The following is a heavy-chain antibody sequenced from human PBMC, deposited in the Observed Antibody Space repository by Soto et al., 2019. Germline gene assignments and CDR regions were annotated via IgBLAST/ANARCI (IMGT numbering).Heavy chain of an antibody. V-gene: IGHV4-39*01. J-gene: IGHJ2*01. Sequence: QLQLQESGPGLVKPSETLSLTCTVSGGSLSSTSPYWGWIRQPPGKGLEWIGSIYYGGNTYYNPSLRSRVTISVDTSTNQFSLKLSSVTAADTAVYYCARHYFIRDRNFDLWGRGTLVTVSS. CDR2: IYYGGNT. D-gene: IGHD3-10*02. CDR1: GGSLSSTSPY. CDR3: ARHYFIRDRNFDL.